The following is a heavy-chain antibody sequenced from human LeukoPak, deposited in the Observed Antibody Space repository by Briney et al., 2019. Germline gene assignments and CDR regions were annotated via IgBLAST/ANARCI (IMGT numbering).Heavy chain of an antibody. J-gene: IGHJ6*03. D-gene: IGHD2-15*01. CDR1: GFTFSSYS. V-gene: IGHV3-21*01. CDR2: ISSSSSYI. Sequence: PGGSLRLSCAASGFTFSSYSMNWVRQAPGKGLEWVSSISSSSSYIYYADSVKGRLTISRDNAENSLYLQMNSLRAEDTAVYYCARVGCSGGSCYSLYYYYYYYMDVWGKGTTVTISS. CDR3: ARVGCSGGSCYSLYYYYYYYMDV.